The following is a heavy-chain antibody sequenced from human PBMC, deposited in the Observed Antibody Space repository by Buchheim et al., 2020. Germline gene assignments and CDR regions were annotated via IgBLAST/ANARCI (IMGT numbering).Heavy chain of an antibody. D-gene: IGHD1-26*01. V-gene: IGHV3-30*03. CDR3: SGTYYDFYYYAMDI. Sequence: QEQLVESGGGVVQPGRSLRLSCAASGFSFGSYGMHWVRQAPGKGLEWVAVVSSDGGNKYYADSVKGRFTISRDNSKNTLYLQMNSLRAEDTAVYFCSGTYYDFYYYAMDIWGQGTT. CDR2: VSSDGGNK. J-gene: IGHJ6*02. CDR1: GFSFGSYG.